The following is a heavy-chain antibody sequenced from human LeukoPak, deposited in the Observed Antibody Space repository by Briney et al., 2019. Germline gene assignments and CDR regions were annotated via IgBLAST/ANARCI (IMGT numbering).Heavy chain of an antibody. D-gene: IGHD5-24*01. Sequence: SETLSLTCTVSGGSISSYYWSWIRQPPGKGLEWIGYIYYSGSTSYNPSLRSRVTISVDTSKNQFSLKLYSVTAADTAVYYCARAGTLQSNPSAFDIWGQGTMVTVAS. V-gene: IGHV4-59*01. J-gene: IGHJ3*02. CDR3: ARAGTLQSNPSAFDI. CDR1: GGSISSYY. CDR2: IYYSGST.